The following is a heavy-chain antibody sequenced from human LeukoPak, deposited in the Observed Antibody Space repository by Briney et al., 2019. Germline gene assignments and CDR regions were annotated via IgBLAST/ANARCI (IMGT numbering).Heavy chain of an antibody. Sequence: SETLSLTCTVSGGSISSGSYYWSWIRQPAGKGLEWIGRIYTSGGTNYNPSLKSRVTISVDTSKNQFSLKLSSVTAADTAVYYCARERGSYYRIDYWGQGTLVTVSS. CDR2: IYTSGGT. V-gene: IGHV4-61*02. CDR1: GGSISSGSYY. D-gene: IGHD1-26*01. CDR3: ARERGSYYRIDY. J-gene: IGHJ4*02.